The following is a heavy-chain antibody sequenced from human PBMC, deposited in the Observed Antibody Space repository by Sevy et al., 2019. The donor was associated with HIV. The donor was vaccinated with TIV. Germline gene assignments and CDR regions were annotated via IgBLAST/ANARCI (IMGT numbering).Heavy chain of an antibody. J-gene: IGHJ4*02. CDR3: ARDAGYSTVWYPGY. CDR2: ISFDGSDK. Sequence: GGSLRPSCAASGFSFSTHAMHWVRQAPGKGLERVAVISFDGSDKYYTDSVKGRFTISRDDSKNTLLLQVSSLRAEDTAVYYCARDAGYSTVWYPGYWGQGTLVTVSS. CDR1: GFSFSTHA. V-gene: IGHV3-30*03. D-gene: IGHD6-19*01.